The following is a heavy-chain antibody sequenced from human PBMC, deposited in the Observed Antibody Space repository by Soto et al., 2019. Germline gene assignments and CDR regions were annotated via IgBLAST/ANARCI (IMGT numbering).Heavy chain of an antibody. J-gene: IGHJ4*02. D-gene: IGHD6-19*01. CDR1: GGSISGSY. Sequence: LSLTCSVSGGSISGSYWSWVRQSPGKGLEWLGYVYYTGSTNYSPSLRSRVSISVDTSKNEFSLRLSSVTAADTAVYFCARSVAVPGAHIDYWGQG. V-gene: IGHV4-59*01. CDR2: VYYTGST. CDR3: ARSVAVPGAHIDY.